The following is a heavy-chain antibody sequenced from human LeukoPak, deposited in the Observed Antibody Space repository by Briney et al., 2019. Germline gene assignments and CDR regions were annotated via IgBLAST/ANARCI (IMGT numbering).Heavy chain of an antibody. J-gene: IGHJ4*02. Sequence: ASVKVSCKASGYTFNSYGISWVRQAPGQGLEGMGWISAYNGNTNYAQKFQGRVTMTRDTSISTAYMELSSLTSEDTAIYYCARDRVGVGSSGWENWGQGTLVTVSS. D-gene: IGHD6-19*01. V-gene: IGHV1-18*01. CDR2: ISAYNGNT. CDR1: GYTFNSYG. CDR3: ARDRVGVGSSGWEN.